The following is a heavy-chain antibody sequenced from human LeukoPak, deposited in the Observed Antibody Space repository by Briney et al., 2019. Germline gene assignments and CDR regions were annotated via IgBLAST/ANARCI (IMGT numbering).Heavy chain of an antibody. V-gene: IGHV4-34*01. D-gene: IGHD6-6*01. CDR1: GGSFSGYY. CDR3: ARGWSIAARRGTPNRDY. CDR2: INHSGST. Sequence: SETLSLTCAVYGGSFSGYYWSWIRQPPGKGLEWIGEINHSGSTNYNPSLKSRVTISVDTSKNQFSLKLSSVAAADTAVYYCARGWSIAARRGTPNRDYWGQGTLVTVSS. J-gene: IGHJ4*02.